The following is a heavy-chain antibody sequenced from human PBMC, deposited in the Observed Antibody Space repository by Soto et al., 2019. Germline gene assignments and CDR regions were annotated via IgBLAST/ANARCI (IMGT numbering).Heavy chain of an antibody. Sequence: SETLSLTCTVSGGSISSYYWSWIRQPPGKGLEWIGYIYYSGSTNYNPSLKSRVTISVDTSKNQFSLKLSSVTAADTAVYYCARDLCDLNSDNYREGFAPRGQRTLVTGS. CDR3: ARDLCDLNSDNYREGFAP. CDR2: IYYSGST. D-gene: IGHD1-1*01. J-gene: IGHJ5*02. V-gene: IGHV4-59*01. CDR1: GGSISSYY.